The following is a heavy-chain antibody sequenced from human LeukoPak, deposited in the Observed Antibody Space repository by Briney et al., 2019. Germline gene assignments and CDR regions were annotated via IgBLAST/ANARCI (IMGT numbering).Heavy chain of an antibody. D-gene: IGHD1-26*01. V-gene: IGHV3-30-3*01. Sequence: LRLSXXXXXXXFSSXAMHWVRQAPGKGLEWVAVISYDGSNKYYADSVKGRFTISRDNSKNTLYLQMNSLRAEDTAVYYCARDDGGSYRPLDYWGQGTLVTVPS. CDR3: ARDDGGSYRPLDY. J-gene: IGHJ4*02. CDR2: ISYDGSNK. CDR1: XXXFSSXA.